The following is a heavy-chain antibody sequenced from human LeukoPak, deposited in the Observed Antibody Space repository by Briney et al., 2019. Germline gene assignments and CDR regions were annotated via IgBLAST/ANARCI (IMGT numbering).Heavy chain of an antibody. CDR3: AKYVGGLHAFDV. CDR1: GGSISGSSYY. V-gene: IGHV4-39*01. Sequence: KPSETLSPTCSVSGGSISGSSYYWVWFRQPPGKGLEWIGSLSYDKSPLYNPSLKSRVTISVDSSKNQFSLNLNSVTAADAAVYYCAKYVGGLHAFDVWGQGTMVTVSS. CDR2: LSYDKSP. J-gene: IGHJ3*01. D-gene: IGHD4-23*01.